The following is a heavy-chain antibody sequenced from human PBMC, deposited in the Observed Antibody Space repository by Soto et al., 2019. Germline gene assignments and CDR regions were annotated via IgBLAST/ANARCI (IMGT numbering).Heavy chain of an antibody. Sequence: QVQLVQSGAEVKKPGSSVKVSCKASGGTFSSYAISWVRQAPGQGLEWMGGIIPIFGTANYAQKFQGRVTTTADESTSTAYMELSSLRSEDTDVYYWARIAVAGTREDDYWGQGTLVTVSS. CDR3: ARIAVAGTREDDY. J-gene: IGHJ4*02. D-gene: IGHD6-19*01. CDR2: IIPIFGTA. V-gene: IGHV1-69*01. CDR1: GGTFSSYA.